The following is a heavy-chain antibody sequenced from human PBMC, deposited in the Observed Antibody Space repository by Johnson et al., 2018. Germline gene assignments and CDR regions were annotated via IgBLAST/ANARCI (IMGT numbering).Heavy chain of an antibody. Sequence: EVQLVESGGALIQPGGSLRLSCAVSGFTVSSNYMTWVRQAPGKELEWVGRIKIKTDGGTTDYPAPVKGRFTISRDDSKNTLYLQMNSLKTEDTAMYYCTTADYYYMDVWGKGTTVTVSS. CDR3: TTADYYYMDV. CDR1: GFTVSSNY. CDR2: IKIKTDGGTT. V-gene: IGHV3-15*02. J-gene: IGHJ6*03.